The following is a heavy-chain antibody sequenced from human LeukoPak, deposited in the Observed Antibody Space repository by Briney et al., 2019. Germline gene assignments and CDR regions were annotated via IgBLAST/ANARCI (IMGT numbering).Heavy chain of an antibody. CDR3: ARGRKYGDLDY. CDR2: ISSSSSYI. CDR1: GFTFNNYA. D-gene: IGHD4-17*01. V-gene: IGHV3-21*01. Sequence: GGSLRLSCAASGFTFNNYAMNWVRQAPGKGLEWVSSISSSSSYIYYADSVKGRFTISRDNAKNSLYLQMNSLRAEDTAVYYCARGRKYGDLDYWGQGTLVTVSS. J-gene: IGHJ4*02.